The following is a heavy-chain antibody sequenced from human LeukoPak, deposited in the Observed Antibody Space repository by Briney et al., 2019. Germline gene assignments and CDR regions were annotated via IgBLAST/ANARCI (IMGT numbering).Heavy chain of an antibody. CDR1: GFTFSSYT. CDR2: ISSSSLYR. D-gene: IGHD3-22*01. CDR3: ARAPVYYDETRGYLKISNWYFDL. V-gene: IGHV3-21*01. Sequence: GGSLRLSCAASGFTFSSYTINWVRQAPGKGLEWVSSISSSSLYRFYADSVRGRFTISRDNAKNSLYLQMTSLGAEDTAVYYCARAPVYYDETRGYLKISNWYFDLWGRGTLVTVSS. J-gene: IGHJ2*01.